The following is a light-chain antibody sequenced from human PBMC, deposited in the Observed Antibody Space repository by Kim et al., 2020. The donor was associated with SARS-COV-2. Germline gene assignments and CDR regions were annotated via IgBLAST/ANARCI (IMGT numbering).Light chain of an antibody. J-gene: IGKJ2*01. CDR1: QSVNTN. CDR2: GAS. Sequence: VFPGEGATLSCRASQSVNTNLAWYQQRPGQAPRLLIFGASTRATGIPARFSGSESGTEFTLTISSLQSEDFAVYYCQEYNSWPPYNFGLGTKLEI. V-gene: IGKV3-15*01. CDR3: QEYNSWPPYN.